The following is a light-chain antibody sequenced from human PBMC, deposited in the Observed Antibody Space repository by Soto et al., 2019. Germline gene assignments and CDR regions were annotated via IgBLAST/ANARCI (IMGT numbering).Light chain of an antibody. CDR1: QGISNY. J-gene: IGKJ3*01. Sequence: EFVLTQSPATLSLSPGERATLSCRASQGISNYLAWYQQKPGQAPRLLIYDASNRATGIPARFSGSGSGTDLTLTISSLEPEDSAVYYCQQRINWPPTFGPGTKVDIK. CDR3: QQRINWPPT. V-gene: IGKV3-11*01. CDR2: DAS.